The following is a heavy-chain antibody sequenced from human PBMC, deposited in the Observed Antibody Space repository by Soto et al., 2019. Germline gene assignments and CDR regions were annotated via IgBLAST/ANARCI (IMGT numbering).Heavy chain of an antibody. V-gene: IGHV3-53*04. Sequence: GGSLRLSWGVSGFSVSSSYMSWVRKAPEKGLEWVSVFYSGGTTYYADSVKGRFTISRHSSNNTLYLQMNSLGPEVTAVYYCVGPTRDFDYWGQGTLVTVSS. D-gene: IGHD6-6*01. CDR3: VGPTRDFDY. CDR2: FYSGGTT. J-gene: IGHJ4*02. CDR1: GFSVSSSY.